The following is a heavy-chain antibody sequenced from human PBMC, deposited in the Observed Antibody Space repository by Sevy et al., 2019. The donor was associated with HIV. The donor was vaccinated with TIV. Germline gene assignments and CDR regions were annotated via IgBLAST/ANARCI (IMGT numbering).Heavy chain of an antibody. CDR3: AKVRTGILWFGELFHFDY. CDR1: GFTFSSYA. J-gene: IGHJ4*02. V-gene: IGHV3-23*01. CDR2: ISGSGGST. D-gene: IGHD3-10*01. Sequence: GGSLRLSCAASGFTFSSYAMSWVRQAPGKGLEWVSAISGSGGSTYYADSVKGRFTISRDNSKNTRYLQMNSLRAEDTAVYYCAKVRTGILWFGELFHFDYWGQGTLVTVSS.